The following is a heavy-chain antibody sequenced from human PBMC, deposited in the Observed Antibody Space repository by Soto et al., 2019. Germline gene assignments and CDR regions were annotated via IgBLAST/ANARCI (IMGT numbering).Heavy chain of an antibody. CDR1: GGSFSGYY. D-gene: IGHD6-19*01. J-gene: IGHJ5*02. CDR3: ARGRIAVAGASWFDP. CDR2: INHSGST. V-gene: IGHV4-34*01. Sequence: QVQLQQWGAGLLKPSETLSLTCAVYGGSFSGYYWSWIRQPPGKGLEWIGEINHSGSTNYNPSLKSRVTISVDTSKNQFSLKLSSGTAADTAVYYCARGRIAVAGASWFDPWGQGTLVTVSS.